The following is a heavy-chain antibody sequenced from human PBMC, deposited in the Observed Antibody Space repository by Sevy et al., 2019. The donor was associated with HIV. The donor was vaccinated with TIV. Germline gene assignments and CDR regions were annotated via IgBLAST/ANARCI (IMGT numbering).Heavy chain of an antibody. Sequence: GGSLRLSCAASGFSFSSFAMNWVRQAPGKGLEWVSCISSSSSYIYYADSVKGRFTISRDNAKNSLYLQMNSLRAEDTAVYDCARAQRGGSTGDIDYWGQGTLVTVSS. J-gene: IGHJ4*02. D-gene: IGHD7-27*01. CDR2: ISSSSSYI. CDR3: ARAQRGGSTGDIDY. V-gene: IGHV3-21*01. CDR1: GFSFSSFA.